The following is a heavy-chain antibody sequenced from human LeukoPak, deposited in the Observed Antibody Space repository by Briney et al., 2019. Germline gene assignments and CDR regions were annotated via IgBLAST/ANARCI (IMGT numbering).Heavy chain of an antibody. CDR3: ARGADSSGYYSIFYFDY. J-gene: IGHJ4*02. CDR2: IYYSGST. CDR1: GGSIITTNYY. V-gene: IGHV4-61*05. D-gene: IGHD3-22*01. Sequence: SETLSLTCTVSGGSIITTNYYWGWIRQPPGKGLEWIGYIYYSGSTNYNPSLKSRVTISVDTSKNQFSLKLSSVTAADTAVYYCARGADSSGYYSIFYFDYWGQGTLVTVSS.